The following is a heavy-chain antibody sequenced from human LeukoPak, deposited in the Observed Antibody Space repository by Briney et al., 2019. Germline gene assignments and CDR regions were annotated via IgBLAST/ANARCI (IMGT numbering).Heavy chain of an antibody. J-gene: IGHJ6*02. D-gene: IGHD3-10*01. CDR2: ISSSSSYI. Sequence: GGSLRLSCAASGFTFSSYSMNWVRQAPGKGLEWVSSISSSSSYIYYADSVKGRFTISRDNAKNSLYLQMNSLRAEDTAVYYCPIQSRFGELFPAYYGMDVWGQGTTVTVSS. CDR1: GFTFSSYS. V-gene: IGHV3-21*01. CDR3: PIQSRFGELFPAYYGMDV.